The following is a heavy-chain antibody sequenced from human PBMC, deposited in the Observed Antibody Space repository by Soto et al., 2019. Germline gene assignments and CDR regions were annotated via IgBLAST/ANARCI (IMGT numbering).Heavy chain of an antibody. CDR2: IYYSGST. CDR3: ARHLSRRGYAPPSTAWFDP. CDR1: GGSISSSSYY. V-gene: IGHV4-39*01. J-gene: IGHJ5*02. D-gene: IGHD5-12*01. Sequence: QLQLQESGPGLVKPSETLSLTYTVSGGSISSSSYYWGWIRQPPGKGLEWIGSIYYSGSTYYNPSLKSRVTISVDTSKNQFSLKLSSVTAADTAVYYCARHLSRRGYAPPSTAWFDPWGQGTLVTVSS.